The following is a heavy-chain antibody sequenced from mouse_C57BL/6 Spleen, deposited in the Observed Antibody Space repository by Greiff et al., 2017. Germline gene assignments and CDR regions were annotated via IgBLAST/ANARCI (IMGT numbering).Heavy chain of an antibody. J-gene: IGHJ1*03. V-gene: IGHV1-82*01. D-gene: IGHD2-4*01. CDR3: ARSKDYDRAFDV. CDR2: IYPGDGDT. CDR1: GFAFSSSW. Sequence: VQLQQSGPELVKPGASVKISCTASGFAFSSSWMNWVKQRPGKGLEWIGRIYPGDGDTNYNGKFKGKATLTADKSSSTAYMQLSSLTSEDSAVYFCARSKDYDRAFDVWGTGTTVTVAS.